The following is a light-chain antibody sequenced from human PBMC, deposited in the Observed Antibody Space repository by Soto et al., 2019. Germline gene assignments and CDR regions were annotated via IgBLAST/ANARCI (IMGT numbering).Light chain of an antibody. Sequence: QSALTQPRSVSGSPGQSVTISCTGTSNDVGAYNYVSWYQQHPGKAPKVMIYDVTERPSGVPDRFSGSKSGNTASLTISGLQAEDEADYYCCSYAGSYSFLFGSGTKLTVL. CDR1: SNDVGAYNY. V-gene: IGLV2-11*01. CDR3: CSYAGSYSFL. J-gene: IGLJ1*01. CDR2: DVT.